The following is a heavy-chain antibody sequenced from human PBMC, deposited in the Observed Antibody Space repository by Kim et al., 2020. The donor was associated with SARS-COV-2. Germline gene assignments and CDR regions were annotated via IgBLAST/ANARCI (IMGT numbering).Heavy chain of an antibody. J-gene: IGHJ6*02. CDR3: ARDHQDILTGYYDHYYAMDV. Sequence: GGSLRLSCVASGFTFSSYAMHWVRQAPGKGLEWVAVISYDGSNKYYADSVKGRFTISRDISKNTLYLQMNSLRAEDTAVYYCARDHQDILTGYYDHYYAMDVWGQGTTVTVSS. D-gene: IGHD3-9*01. V-gene: IGHV3-30-3*01. CDR1: GFTFSSYA. CDR2: ISYDGSNK.